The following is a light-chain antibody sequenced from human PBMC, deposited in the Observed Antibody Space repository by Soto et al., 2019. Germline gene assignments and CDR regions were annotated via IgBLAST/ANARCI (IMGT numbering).Light chain of an antibody. CDR2: DVS. V-gene: IGLV2-14*01. CDR1: SSDVGGYNY. J-gene: IGLJ1*01. CDR3: SSYTSSSSYV. Sequence: QSALTQPASVSGSPGQSITISSTGTSSDVGGYNYVCWYQQHPGKAPKLVISDVSNRPSGVSDRFSGSKSGNTASLSISGLQAEDEADYYCSSYTSSSSYVFGTGTKVTVL.